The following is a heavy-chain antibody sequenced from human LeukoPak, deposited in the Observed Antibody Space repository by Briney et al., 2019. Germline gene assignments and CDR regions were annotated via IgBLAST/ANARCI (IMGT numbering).Heavy chain of an antibody. CDR3: AREEDTAMVYWFDP. CDR2: INSDGSST. Sequence: GGSLRLSCAASGFTFSSYWMHWVCQAPGKGLVWVSRINSDGSSTSYADSVKGRFTISRDNAKNTLYLQMNSLRAEDTAVYYCAREEDTAMVYWFDPWGQGTLVTVSS. J-gene: IGHJ5*02. CDR1: GFTFSSYW. V-gene: IGHV3-74*01. D-gene: IGHD5-18*01.